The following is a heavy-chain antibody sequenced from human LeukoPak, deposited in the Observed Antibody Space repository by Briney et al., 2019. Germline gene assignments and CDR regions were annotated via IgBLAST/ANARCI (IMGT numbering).Heavy chain of an antibody. CDR3: ARGRVGYYYDSSGYLVFGY. D-gene: IGHD3-22*01. CDR2: INPNSGGT. Sequence: ASVKVSCKASGYTLTGYYMHWVRQAPGQGLEWMGWINPNSGGTNYAQKFQGRVTMTRDTSISTAYMELSRLRSDDTAVYYCARGRVGYYYDSSGYLVFGYWGQGTLVTVSS. CDR1: GYTLTGYY. J-gene: IGHJ4*02. V-gene: IGHV1-2*02.